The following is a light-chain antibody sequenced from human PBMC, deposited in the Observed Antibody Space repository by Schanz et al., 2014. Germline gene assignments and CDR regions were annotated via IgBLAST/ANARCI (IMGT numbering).Light chain of an antibody. CDR1: QSISSY. CDR3: EQSNRVPFT. CDR2: AAS. J-gene: IGKJ3*01. Sequence: DIQMTQSPSSLSASVGDRVTLTCRASQSISSYLNWYQLKPGKAPNLLIYAASILQNGVPSRFSGSGSGTDFTLTISSLQPEDFATYYCEQSNRVPFTFGPGTEVNVK. V-gene: IGKV1-39*01.